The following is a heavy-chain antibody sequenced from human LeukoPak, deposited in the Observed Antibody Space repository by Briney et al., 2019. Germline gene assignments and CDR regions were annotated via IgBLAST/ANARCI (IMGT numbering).Heavy chain of an antibody. CDR2: IYHSGST. CDR3: ARESSGQSYYDFWSGSISDAFDI. D-gene: IGHD3-3*01. J-gene: IGHJ3*02. Sequence: PSETLSLTCTVSGHSISSGYFWDWIRQPPGKGLEWIGNIYHSGSTHYNPSLKSRVTISIDTSMNQFSPNLSSVTAADTAVYYCARESSGQSYYDFWSGSISDAFDIWGQGTMVTVSS. V-gene: IGHV4-38-2*02. CDR1: GHSISSGYF.